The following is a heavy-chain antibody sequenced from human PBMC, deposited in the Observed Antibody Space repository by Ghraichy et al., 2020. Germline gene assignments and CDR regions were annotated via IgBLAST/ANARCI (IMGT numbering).Heavy chain of an antibody. CDR3: ARESRDFWSGYPPDY. CDR1: GGSVSSGSYY. Sequence: SETLSLTCTVSGGSVSSGSYYWSWIRQPPGKGLEWIGYIYYSGSTNYNPSLKSRVTISVDTSKNQFSLKLSSVTAADTAVYYCARESRDFWSGYPPDYWGQGTLFTVSS. J-gene: IGHJ4*02. V-gene: IGHV4-61*01. CDR2: IYYSGST. D-gene: IGHD3-3*01.